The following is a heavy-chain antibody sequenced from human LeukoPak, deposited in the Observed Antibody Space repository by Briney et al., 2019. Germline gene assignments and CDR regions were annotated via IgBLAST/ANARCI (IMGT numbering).Heavy chain of an antibody. Sequence: GGSLRLSCAASGFAFSHYWMTWVRQAPGKGLEWVAQINQDGSEEYYMDSVKARFTISRDNAKNSVFLQMNSLRAEDTAVYYCVRDGGVSGYDLLDYWGQGTLVTVSS. J-gene: IGHJ4*02. D-gene: IGHD5-12*01. CDR3: VRDGGVSGYDLLDY. V-gene: IGHV3-7*01. CDR2: INQDGSEE. CDR1: GFAFSHYW.